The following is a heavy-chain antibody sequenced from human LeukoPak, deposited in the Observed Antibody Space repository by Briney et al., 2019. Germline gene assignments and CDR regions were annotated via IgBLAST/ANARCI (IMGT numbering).Heavy chain of an antibody. V-gene: IGHV4-38-2*02. CDR3: ARAYSSSWYFNWFDP. J-gene: IGHJ5*02. D-gene: IGHD6-13*01. CDR1: GYSISSGYY. CDR2: INHSGNT. Sequence: KPSETLSLTCTVPGYSISSGYYWGWIRQSPGKGLEWIGSINHSGNTYYNPSLKSRVTTSVDTSKNQFSLKLSSVTAADTAVYYCARAYSSSWYFNWFDPWGQGTLVTASS.